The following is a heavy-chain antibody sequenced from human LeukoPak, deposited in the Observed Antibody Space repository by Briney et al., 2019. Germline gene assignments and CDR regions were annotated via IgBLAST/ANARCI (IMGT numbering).Heavy chain of an antibody. D-gene: IGHD2-2*01. CDR3: ASSIVVVPAAHYAFDI. CDR2: IYTSGST. CDR1: GGSISSGSYY. V-gene: IGHV4-61*02. Sequence: SQTLSLTCTVSGGSISSGSYYWSWIRQPAGKGLEWIGRIYTSGSTNYNPSLKSRVTISVDTSKNQFSLKLSSVTAADTAVYYCASSIVVVPAAHYAFDIWGQGTMVTVSS. J-gene: IGHJ3*02.